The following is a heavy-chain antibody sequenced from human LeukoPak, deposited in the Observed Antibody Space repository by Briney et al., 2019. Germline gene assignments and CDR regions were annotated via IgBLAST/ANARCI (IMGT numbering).Heavy chain of an antibody. V-gene: IGHV1-46*01. CDR2: INPSGGST. Sequence: ASVKVSCKASGYTFTSYYMHWVRQAPGQGLEWMGIINPSGGSTSYAQKFQGRVTMTRDTSTSTVYMELSSLRSEDTAVYYCARDFWSPRPPSLSVYWGQGTLVTVSS. J-gene: IGHJ4*02. CDR3: ARDFWSPRPPSLSVY. CDR1: GYTFTSYY. D-gene: IGHD5/OR15-5a*01.